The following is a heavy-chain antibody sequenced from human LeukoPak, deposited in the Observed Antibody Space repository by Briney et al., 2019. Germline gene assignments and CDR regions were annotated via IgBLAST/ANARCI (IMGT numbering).Heavy chain of an antibody. J-gene: IGHJ4*02. CDR3: ARDNNSSGYPDY. CDR2: ISSSSSYI. CDR1: GFTFSSYS. D-gene: IGHD3-22*01. V-gene: IGHV3-21*01. Sequence: SGGSLRLSCAASGFTFSSYSMNWVCQAPGKGLEWVSSISSSSSYIYYADSVKGRFTISRDNAKNSLYLQMNSLRAEDTAVYYCARDNNSSGYPDYWGQGTLVTVSS.